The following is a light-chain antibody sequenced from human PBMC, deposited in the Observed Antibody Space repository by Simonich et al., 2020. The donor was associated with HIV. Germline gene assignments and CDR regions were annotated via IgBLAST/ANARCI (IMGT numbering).Light chain of an antibody. Sequence: QSVLTQPPSVSAAPGQKVTVSCSGSSSHIGHNYVSWYQQLPGTAPKLLIYDYNNRPSGIPYRVSGSKSGTSATLGITGLQTGDEADYYCGTWENSLSGENWVFGGGTKLTVL. V-gene: IGLV1-51*01. CDR2: DYN. J-gene: IGLJ3*02. CDR3: GTWENSLSGENWV. CDR1: SSHIGHNY.